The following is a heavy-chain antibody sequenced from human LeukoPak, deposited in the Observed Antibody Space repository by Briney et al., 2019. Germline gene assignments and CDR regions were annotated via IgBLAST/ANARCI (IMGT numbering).Heavy chain of an antibody. V-gene: IGHV3-66*01. J-gene: IGHJ6*01. CDR1: GFTFSSYS. Sequence: GGSLRLSCAASGFTFSSYSMNWVRQAPGKGLEWVSVIYSGGSTYYAESVKGRFTISRDNSKNTLYLQMNSLRVDDAAVYYCARNALWGQGTTVTVSS. CDR3: ARNAL. D-gene: IGHD1-1*01. CDR2: IYSGGST.